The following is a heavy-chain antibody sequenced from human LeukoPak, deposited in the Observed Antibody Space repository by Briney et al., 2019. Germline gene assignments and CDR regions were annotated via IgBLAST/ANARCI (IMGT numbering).Heavy chain of an antibody. D-gene: IGHD4-17*01. CDR1: GGSISSYY. J-gene: IGHJ4*02. CDR3: AKEGSYGDYEFDY. CDR2: IYYSGST. V-gene: IGHV4-59*01. Sequence: PSETLSLTCTVSGGSISSYYWSWIRQPPGKGLEWIGYIYYSGSTNYNPSLKSRVTISVDTSKNQFSLKLSSVTAADTAVYYCAKEGSYGDYEFDYWGQGTLVTVSS.